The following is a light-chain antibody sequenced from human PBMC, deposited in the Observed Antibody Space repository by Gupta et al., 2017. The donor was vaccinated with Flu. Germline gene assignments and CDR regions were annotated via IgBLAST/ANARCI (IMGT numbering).Light chain of an antibody. J-gene: IGLJ3*02. CDR2: EVS. Sequence: QSALPQPASASGSPGQSITISCTGTSSDVGGYNYVSWYQQHPGKAPKLMIYEVSKRPSGVSNRFSGSKSGNTASLTISGLQAEDEADYYCSSYTSSSTRVFGGGTKLTVL. CDR1: SSDVGGYNY. CDR3: SSYTSSSTRV. V-gene: IGLV2-14*01.